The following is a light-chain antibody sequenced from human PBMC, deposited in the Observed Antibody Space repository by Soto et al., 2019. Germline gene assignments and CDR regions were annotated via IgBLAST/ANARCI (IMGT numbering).Light chain of an antibody. CDR3: QQYNSYPIT. Sequence: DIQMTQSPSSLSASVGDRVTITCRASQGLNNYLAWFQQKPGKAPKSLIYGASSLQSGVPSNFSGSGSGTDFTLTIRSLQPEDVANYYCQQYNSYPITFGGGTKVEIK. J-gene: IGKJ4*01. CDR1: QGLNNY. V-gene: IGKV1-16*02. CDR2: GAS.